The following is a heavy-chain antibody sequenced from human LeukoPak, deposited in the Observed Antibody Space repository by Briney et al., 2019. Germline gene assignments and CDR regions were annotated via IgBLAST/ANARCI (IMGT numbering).Heavy chain of an antibody. CDR1: GFTFSSYE. V-gene: IGHV3-48*03. J-gene: IGHJ4*02. CDR3: TRESITGDRDFDY. D-gene: IGHD7-27*01. Sequence: GGSLRLSCAASGFTFSSYEMNWVRQAPGKGLEWVSYISSSGSTIYYADSVKGRFTISRDNAKNSLYLQMNSLRADDTAVYYCTRESITGDRDFDYWGQGTLITASS. CDR2: ISSSGSTI.